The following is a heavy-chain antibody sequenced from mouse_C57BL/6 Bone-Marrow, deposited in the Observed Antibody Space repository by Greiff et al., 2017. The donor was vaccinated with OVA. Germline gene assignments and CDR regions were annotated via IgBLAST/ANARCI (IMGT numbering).Heavy chain of an antibody. V-gene: IGHV1-82*01. CDR3: AIYYGNYDY. D-gene: IGHD2-1*01. J-gene: IGHJ2*01. CDR2: IYPGDGDT. CDR1: GYAFSSSW. Sequence: VMLVESGPELVKPGASVKISCKASGYAFSSSWMNWVKQRPGKGLEWIGRIYPGDGDTNYNGKFKGKATLTADKSSSTAYMQLSSLTSEDSAVYFCAIYYGNYDYWGQGTTLTVSS.